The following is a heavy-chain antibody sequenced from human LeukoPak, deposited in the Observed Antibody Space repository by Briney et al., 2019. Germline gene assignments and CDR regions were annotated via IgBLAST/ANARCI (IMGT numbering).Heavy chain of an antibody. V-gene: IGHV3-23*01. CDR3: ARGQYDSSGRYFDY. CDR1: GFTFANYA. Sequence: PGGSLRLSCAASGFTFANYAMSWVRQAPGKGLEWVSIISVSGGSTYYADSVKGRFTISRDNSKNTLDLQKNSMRAEDTAVYYCARGQYDSSGRYFDYWGQGTLVTVSS. J-gene: IGHJ4*02. D-gene: IGHD3-22*01. CDR2: ISVSGGST.